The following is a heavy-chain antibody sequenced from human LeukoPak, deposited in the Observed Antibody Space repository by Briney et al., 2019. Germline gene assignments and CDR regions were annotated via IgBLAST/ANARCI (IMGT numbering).Heavy chain of an antibody. J-gene: IGHJ3*02. CDR1: GFSFSGYS. V-gene: IGHV3-48*01. CDR2: ISSSSSTI. CDR3: ARETAYAFDI. Sequence: GGSLRLSCAASGFSFSGYSMNWVRQAPGKGLEWVSYISSSSSTISYADSVRGRFTISRDNAKNSLYLQMNSLRAEDTPVYYCARETAYAFDIWGQGTMVTVSS.